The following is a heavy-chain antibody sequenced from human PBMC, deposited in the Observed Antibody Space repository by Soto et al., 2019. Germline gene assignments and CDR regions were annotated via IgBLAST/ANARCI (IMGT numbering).Heavy chain of an antibody. CDR1: GFTFSSYG. CDR2: IAYDGSNK. CDR3: ARDWFFGGSNSRIFFDM. J-gene: IGHJ3*02. V-gene: IGHV3-30*03. D-gene: IGHD4-4*01. Sequence: PGGSLRLSCVASGFTFSSYGMHWVRQAPGKGLEWVAVIAYDGSNKYYADSVKGRFTISRDNSKNTLYLQMNSLRVEDTAVYYCARDWFFGGSNSRIFFDMWGQGTMVTVSS.